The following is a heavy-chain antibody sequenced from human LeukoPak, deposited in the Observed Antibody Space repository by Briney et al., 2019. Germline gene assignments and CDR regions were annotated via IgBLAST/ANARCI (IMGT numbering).Heavy chain of an antibody. CDR2: INPSGGST. Sequence: ASVKVSCKASGYTFTSYYMHWVRQAPGQGLEWMGIINPSGGSTSYAQKFQGRVTMTRDTSTSTVYMELSSLRSEDTTVYYCAAISYSSGTDYWGQGTLVTVSS. V-gene: IGHV1-46*01. CDR1: GYTFTSYY. J-gene: IGHJ4*02. CDR3: AAISYSSGTDY. D-gene: IGHD6-19*01.